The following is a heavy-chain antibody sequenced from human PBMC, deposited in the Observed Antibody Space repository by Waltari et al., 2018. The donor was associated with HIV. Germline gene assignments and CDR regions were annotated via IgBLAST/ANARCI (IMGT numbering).Heavy chain of an antibody. Sequence: HVQLLQSGREVQTPCPSVKASCKTPRATFTTSAISWMRQAPRPGLGGMGGTVPRRGSTNYAQKFKDRLSITADASTHTVYMELSSRKLDDTAVYYCALESDNYCGGGRCYWGFFYNGVDIWGQGATITVSS. CDR2: TVPRRGST. CDR1: RATFTTSA. D-gene: IGHD2-21*01. CDR3: ALESDNYCGGGRCYWGFFYNGVDI. V-gene: IGHV1-69*01. J-gene: IGHJ6*02.